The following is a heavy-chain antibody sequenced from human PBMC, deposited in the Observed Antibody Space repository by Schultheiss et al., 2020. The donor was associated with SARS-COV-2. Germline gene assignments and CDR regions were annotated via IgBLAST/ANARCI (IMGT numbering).Heavy chain of an antibody. CDR2: INAGGST. V-gene: IGHV4-34*01. CDR3: ARGTTGVVPAPILGVGPWYYSFHMDV. CDR1: GGSFSGYY. Sequence: SETLSLTCAGYGGSFSGYYWSWIRQPPGKGLEWIGEINAGGSTNYNPSLKSRVTISIYTSKNQFSLKLSSVSAADTAVYYCARGTTGVVPAPILGVGPWYYSFHMDVWGRGTTVTVSS. D-gene: IGHD2-2*01. J-gene: IGHJ6*02.